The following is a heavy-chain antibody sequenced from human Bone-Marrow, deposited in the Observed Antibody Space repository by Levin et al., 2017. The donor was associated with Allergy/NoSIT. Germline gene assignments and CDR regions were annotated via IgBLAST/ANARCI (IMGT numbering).Heavy chain of an antibody. J-gene: IGHJ4*02. Sequence: SGGSLRLSCTASGFTFSSLWMHWVRQAPGKGPVWVSHITGDGSVTSYADSVKGRFTISRDNAKNTLFLQMNNVGAEDTAVYYCVTFVVEVDWGQGTLVTVSP. CDR3: VTFVVEVD. D-gene: IGHD2/OR15-2a*01. CDR1: GFTFSSLW. CDR2: ITGDGSVT. V-gene: IGHV3-74*01.